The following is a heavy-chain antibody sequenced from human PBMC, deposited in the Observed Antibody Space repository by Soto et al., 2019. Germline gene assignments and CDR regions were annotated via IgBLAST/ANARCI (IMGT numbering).Heavy chain of an antibody. Sequence: QVQLLQSGAEVKEPGASVKVSCKTSGYTFTDYKLHWVRQAPGQGLEWMGWVDPNGGGTNSAQKFQGSVTMTRDTSITTAYLELSRLTPNATATFFCATWVDYGDYEGFDFWGQGTLVTVSS. J-gene: IGHJ4*02. CDR1: GYTFTDYK. D-gene: IGHD4-17*01. CDR3: ATWVDYGDYEGFDF. V-gene: IGHV1-2*04. CDR2: VDPNGGGT.